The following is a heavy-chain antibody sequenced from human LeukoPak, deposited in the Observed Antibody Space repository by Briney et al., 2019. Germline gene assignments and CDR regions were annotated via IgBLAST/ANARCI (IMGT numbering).Heavy chain of an antibody. CDR1: GGSISSSDSY. J-gene: IGHJ4*02. D-gene: IGHD2-15*01. Sequence: PSETLSLTCTVSGGSISSSDSYWAWVRQPPGKGLEWIGSICFSRTTYYNPSLKSRVTMSIDTSKNHFSLKLSSVTAADTAVYYCARRLHCSGGSCYVFDYWGQGTLVTVSS. V-gene: IGHV4-39*02. CDR3: ARRLHCSGGSCYVFDY. CDR2: ICFSRTT.